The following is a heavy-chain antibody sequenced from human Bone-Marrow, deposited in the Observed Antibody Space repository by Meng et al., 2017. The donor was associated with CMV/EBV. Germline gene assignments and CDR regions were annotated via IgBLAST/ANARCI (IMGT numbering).Heavy chain of an antibody. CDR3: ARATYYYDSSGYSLLDY. CDR2: INHSGST. J-gene: IGHJ4*02. D-gene: IGHD3-22*01. Sequence: ESLKISCAVYGGSFSGYYWSWIRQPPGKGLEWIGEINHSGSTNYNPSLKSRVTISVDTSKNQFSLKLSSVTAAGTAVYYCARATYYYDSSGYSLLDYWGQGTLVTVSS. V-gene: IGHV4-34*01. CDR1: GGSFSGYY.